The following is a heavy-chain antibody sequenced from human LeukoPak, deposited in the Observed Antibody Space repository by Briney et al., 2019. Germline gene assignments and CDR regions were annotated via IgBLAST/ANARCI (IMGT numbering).Heavy chain of an antibody. V-gene: IGHV4-4*07. CDR3: AGQLAAAGTGGFDY. CDR2: VYTSGST. D-gene: IGHD6-13*01. Sequence: SEPLSLPCTVSGGSISSYYWSWIRQPAGKGLEWIGRVYTSGSTNYNPSLKSRVTMSVDTSKNQFSLKLSSVTAADAAVYYCAGQLAAAGTGGFDYWGQGTLVTVSS. CDR1: GGSISSYY. J-gene: IGHJ4*02.